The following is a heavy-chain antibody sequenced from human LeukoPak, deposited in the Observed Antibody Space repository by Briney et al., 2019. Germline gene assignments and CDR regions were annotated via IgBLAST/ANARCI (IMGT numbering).Heavy chain of an antibody. CDR3: ARYGSGSYSRDY. CDR1: GGTFSSYA. Sequence: ASVKVSCKASGGTFSSYAISWVRQAPGQGLEWMGGIIPIFGTANYAQKFQGRVTITADESTSTAYMELSSLRSEDTAVYYCARYGSGSYSRDYWGQGTLVTVSS. D-gene: IGHD3-10*01. CDR2: IIPIFGTA. V-gene: IGHV1-69*13. J-gene: IGHJ4*02.